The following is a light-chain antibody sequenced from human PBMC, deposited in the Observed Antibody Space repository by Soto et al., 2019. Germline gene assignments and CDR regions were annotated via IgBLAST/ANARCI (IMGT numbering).Light chain of an antibody. V-gene: IGKV3-20*01. CDR1: QSVSSSY. Sequence: EIVLTQSPGTLPLSPGERATLSCRASQSVSSSYLAWYQQKPGQAPRLLIYGASSRATGTPDRLSGSGSGTDFTLTISRLEPEDFAVYYCQQYRSSPPWTFGQGTKVEIK. CDR2: GAS. J-gene: IGKJ1*01. CDR3: QQYRSSPPWT.